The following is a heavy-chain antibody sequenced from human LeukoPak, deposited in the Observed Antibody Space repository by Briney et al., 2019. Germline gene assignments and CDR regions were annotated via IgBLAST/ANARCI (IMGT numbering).Heavy chain of an antibody. CDR1: GFTFSSYA. D-gene: IGHD3-22*01. CDR3: AKGDYYDSSGYLDY. CDR2: ISGSGGST. J-gene: IGHJ4*02. V-gene: IGHV3-23*01. Sequence: PGGSLRLSCAASGFTFSSYAMSWVRQAPGKGLEWVSAISGSGGSTYYADSVKGRFTISRDNSKNTLHLQMNSLRAEDTAVYYCAKGDYYDSSGYLDYWGQGTLVTVSS.